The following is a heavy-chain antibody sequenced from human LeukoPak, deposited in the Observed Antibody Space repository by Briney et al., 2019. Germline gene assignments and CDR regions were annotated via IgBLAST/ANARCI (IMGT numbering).Heavy chain of an antibody. J-gene: IGHJ4*02. D-gene: IGHD1-26*01. Sequence: GGSLRLSCTASGFTFDTYAMHWVRQAPGKGLEWVSLISWTGDSTYYADSVKGRFTISRDNSKNTLYLQMNSLRAEDTAVYYCARRRSHDYWGQGTLVTVSS. CDR1: GFTFDTYA. CDR3: ARRRSHDY. CDR2: ISWTGDST. V-gene: IGHV3-43D*04.